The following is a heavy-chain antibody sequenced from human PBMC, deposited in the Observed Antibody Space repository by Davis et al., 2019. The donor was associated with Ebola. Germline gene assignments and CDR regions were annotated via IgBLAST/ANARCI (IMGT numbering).Heavy chain of an antibody. D-gene: IGHD3-10*01. J-gene: IGHJ6*02. CDR3: ARDSSAFWELLFYGMDV. Sequence: AASVKVSCKASGYTFTSYGISWVRHAPGQGLEWMGWISAYNGNTNYAQKLQGRVTMTTDTSTSTAYMELRSLRSDDTAVYYCARDSSAFWELLFYGMDVWGQGTTVTVSS. V-gene: IGHV1-18*01. CDR1: GYTFTSYG. CDR2: ISAYNGNT.